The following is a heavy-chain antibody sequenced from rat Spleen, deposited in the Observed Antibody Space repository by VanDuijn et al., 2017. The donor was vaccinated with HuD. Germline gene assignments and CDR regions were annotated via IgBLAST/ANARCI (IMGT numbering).Heavy chain of an antibody. D-gene: IGHD1-6*01. CDR2: IQSGGST. CDR3: ARGMYTTDYYLLYFDY. Sequence: QVQLKESGPGLVQPSETLSLTCTVSGFSLTSYSVSWVRQPSGKGLEWMGRIQSGGSTDYNSALKSRLSISRDTSKSQVFLKMNSLQTEDTAMYFCARGMYTTDYYLLYFDYWGQGVMVTVSS. CDR1: GFSLTSYS. J-gene: IGHJ2*01. V-gene: IGHV2-1*01.